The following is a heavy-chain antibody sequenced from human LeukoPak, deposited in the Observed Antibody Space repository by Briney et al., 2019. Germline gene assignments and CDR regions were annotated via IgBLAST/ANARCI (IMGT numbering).Heavy chain of an antibody. CDR3: ARDLITGIVGATGY. Sequence: PGGSLRLSCAASGFTFSSYSMNWVRQAPGKGLEWVSYISSSSTIYYADSVKGRFTISRDNAKNSLYLQMNSLRDEDTAVYYCARDLITGIVGATGYWGQGTLVTVSS. D-gene: IGHD1-26*01. CDR2: ISSSSTI. CDR1: GFTFSSYS. V-gene: IGHV3-48*02. J-gene: IGHJ4*02.